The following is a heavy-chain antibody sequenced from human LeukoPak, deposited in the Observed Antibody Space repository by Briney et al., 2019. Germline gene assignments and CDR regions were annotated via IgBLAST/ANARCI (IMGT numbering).Heavy chain of an antibody. CDR2: ISGSGGST. J-gene: IGHJ3*02. V-gene: IGHV3-23*01. D-gene: IGHD2-2*01. Sequence: GGSLRLSCAASGFTYSGYAMSWVRQAPGKGLEWVSTISGSGGSTYYADSVKGRFAISRDNSKNTLYLQMNSLRAEDTAVYYCAKFHLQLLWDVFDIWGQGTMVTVSS. CDR3: AKFHLQLLWDVFDI. CDR1: GFTYSGYA.